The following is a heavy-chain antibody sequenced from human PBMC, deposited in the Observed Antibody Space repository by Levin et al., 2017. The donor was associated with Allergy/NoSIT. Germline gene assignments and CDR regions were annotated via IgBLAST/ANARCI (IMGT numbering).Heavy chain of an antibody. D-gene: IGHD2-21*02. CDR1: GGSISSYY. CDR3: ARGEYCGGDCYSPYFDY. J-gene: IGHJ4*02. CDR2: IYYSGST. Sequence: PSETLSLTCTVSGGSISSYYWSWIRQPPGKGLEWIGYIYYSGSTNYNPSLKSRVTISVDTSKNQFSLKLSSVTAADTAVYYCARGEYCGGDCYSPYFDYWGQGTLVTVSS. V-gene: IGHV4-59*01.